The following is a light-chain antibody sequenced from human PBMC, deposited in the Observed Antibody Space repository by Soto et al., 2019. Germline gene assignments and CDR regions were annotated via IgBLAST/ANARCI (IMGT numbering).Light chain of an antibody. V-gene: IGKV3-11*01. CDR3: QQRSN. Sequence: EIVLTQSPATLSLSPGERATLSCRASQSVSSYLAWYQQKPGQAPRLLIYDASNRATGIPARFSGSGSGTDFTLPISSLDPEDFAVYYCQQRSNFGGGTKVEIK. J-gene: IGKJ4*01. CDR1: QSVSSY. CDR2: DAS.